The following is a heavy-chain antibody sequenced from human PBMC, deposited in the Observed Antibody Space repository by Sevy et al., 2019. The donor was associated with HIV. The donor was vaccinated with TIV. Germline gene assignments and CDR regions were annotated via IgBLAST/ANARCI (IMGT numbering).Heavy chain of an antibody. CDR2: TGGRGGAT. V-gene: IGHV3-23*01. Sequence: GGSLRLSCAASGFPFSSYAMNWVRQGPGKGLEWISATGGRGGATYYADSVKGRFTISRDNSKNTLYLQMDSLRAEDTAVYYCAKDVVAVVGDAFDVWGQGTMVTVSS. J-gene: IGHJ3*01. CDR1: GFPFSSYA. D-gene: IGHD2-15*01. CDR3: AKDVVAVVGDAFDV.